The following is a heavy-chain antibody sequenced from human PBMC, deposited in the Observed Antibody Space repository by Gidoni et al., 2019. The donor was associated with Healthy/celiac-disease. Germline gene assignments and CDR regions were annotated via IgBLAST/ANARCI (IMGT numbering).Heavy chain of an antibody. Sequence: EVQLVESGGGLVKPGGSLRLSCAASGFTFSSYSMNWVRQAPGKGLEWVSSISSSSSYIYYADSVKGRFTISRDNAKNSLYLQMNSLRAEDTAVYYCARVRYCSSTSCHRSHFDYWGQGTLVTVSS. V-gene: IGHV3-21*01. J-gene: IGHJ4*02. D-gene: IGHD2-2*01. CDR3: ARVRYCSSTSCHRSHFDY. CDR1: GFTFSSYS. CDR2: ISSSSSYI.